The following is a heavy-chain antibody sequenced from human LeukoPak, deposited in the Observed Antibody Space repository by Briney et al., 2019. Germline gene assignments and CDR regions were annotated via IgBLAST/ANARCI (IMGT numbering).Heavy chain of an antibody. Sequence: SVKVSCKASGGTFSSYAISWVRQAPGQGLEWMGGIIPIFGTANYAQKFQGRVTITADESTSTAYMELSSLRSEDTAVYYCVRAGRQLLYTGIDYWGQGTLVTVSS. D-gene: IGHD2-2*02. CDR3: VRAGRQLLYTGIDY. J-gene: IGHJ4*02. CDR2: IIPIFGTA. CDR1: GGTFSSYA. V-gene: IGHV1-69*13.